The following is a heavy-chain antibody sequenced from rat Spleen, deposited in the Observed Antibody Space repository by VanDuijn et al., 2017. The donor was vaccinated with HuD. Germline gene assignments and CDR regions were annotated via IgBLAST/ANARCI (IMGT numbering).Heavy chain of an antibody. CDR3: ATDGYYDGTYYSVLIVDA. CDR2: ITNASGRT. D-gene: IGHD1-12*02. V-gene: IGHV5-31*01. J-gene: IGHJ4*01. CDR1: GFTFNYYW. Sequence: EVQLVESGGGLVHPGRSLKLSCVTSGFTFNYYWMTWIRQAPGKGLEWVASITNASGRTYYPDSVKGRFTISRDNAKRTLYLQMDSLRSEDTATYYCATDGYYDGTYYSVLIVDAWGQGASVTDSS.